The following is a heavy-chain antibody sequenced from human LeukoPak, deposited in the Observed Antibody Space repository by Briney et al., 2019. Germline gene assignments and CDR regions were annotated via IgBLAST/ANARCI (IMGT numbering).Heavy chain of an antibody. CDR3: ARQGIDCSSTSCYTPDYYMDV. CDR1: GAYLKSGGYY. D-gene: IGHD2-2*02. J-gene: IGHJ6*03. Sequence: PSETLSLTCTVSGAYLKSGGYYWNWIRQFPGKGLEWIGYIYHTGSTDYNPSLKSRVTITVDTSKNQFSLKLSSVTAADTAVYYCARQGIDCSSTSCYTPDYYMDVWGKGTTVTVSS. CDR2: IYHTGST. V-gene: IGHV4-61*08.